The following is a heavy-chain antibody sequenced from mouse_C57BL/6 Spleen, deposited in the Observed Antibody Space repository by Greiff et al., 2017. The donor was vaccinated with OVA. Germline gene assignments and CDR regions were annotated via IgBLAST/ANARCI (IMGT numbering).Heavy chain of an antibody. Sequence: QVQLQQSGAELVRPGTSVKVSCKASGYAFTNYLIEWVKQRPGQGLEWIGVINPGSGGTNYNEKFKGKATLTADKSPSTAYMQLSSLTSEDSAVYFCARGDGYYVEYWGQGTTLTVSS. J-gene: IGHJ2*01. CDR3: ARGDGYYVEY. CDR2: INPGSGGT. V-gene: IGHV1-54*01. CDR1: GYAFTNYL. D-gene: IGHD2-3*01.